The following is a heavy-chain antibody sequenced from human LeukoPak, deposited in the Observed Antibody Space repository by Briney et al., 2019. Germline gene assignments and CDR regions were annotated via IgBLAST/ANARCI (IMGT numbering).Heavy chain of an antibody. D-gene: IGHD3-16*02. CDR3: TREERGYIPAF. CDR1: GFTFTNYT. J-gene: IGHJ4*02. V-gene: IGHV3-30*01. Sequence: GGSLRLSCAASGFTFTNYTMHWVRETPCKGLEWVAFVSYDGSWDSYSDSVKGRFTTSRDASKNTLYLQMNSLRAEDTAVYYCTREERGYIPAFWGQGTLVTVSS. CDR2: VSYDGSWD.